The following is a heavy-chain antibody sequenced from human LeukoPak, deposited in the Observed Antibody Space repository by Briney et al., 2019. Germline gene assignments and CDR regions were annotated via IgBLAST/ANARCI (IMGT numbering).Heavy chain of an antibody. V-gene: IGHV4-4*09. J-gene: IGHJ6*03. CDR2: TYTSEST. D-gene: IGHD6-6*01. CDR3: TASGTIAARLHYYYYMDV. CDR1: GGSITAYY. Sequence: SSETLSLTCTVSGGSITAYYWSWIRQPPGKGLEWIGYTYTSESTNYNPSLKSRVAISVDTSKNQFSLKLSSVTAADTAVYYCTASGTIAARLHYYYYMDVWGTGTTVTVSS.